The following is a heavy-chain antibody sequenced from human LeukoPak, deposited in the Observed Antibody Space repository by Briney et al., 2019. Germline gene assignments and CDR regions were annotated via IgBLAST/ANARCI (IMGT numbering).Heavy chain of an antibody. CDR2: IIPILGIA. J-gene: IGHJ4*02. V-gene: IGHV1-69*04. CDR1: GGTFSSYA. CDR3: ARSPLGGSYSYYFDY. D-gene: IGHD1-26*01. Sequence: GSSVTVSCKASGGTFSSYAISWVRQAPGQGLEWMGRIIPILGIANYAQKFQGRVTITADKSTSTAYMELSSLRSEDTAVYYCARSPLGGSYSYYFDYWGQGTLVTVSS.